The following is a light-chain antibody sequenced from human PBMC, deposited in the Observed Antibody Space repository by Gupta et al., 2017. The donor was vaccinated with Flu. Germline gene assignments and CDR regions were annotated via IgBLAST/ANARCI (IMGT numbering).Light chain of an antibody. V-gene: IGLV4-69*01. CDR2: LNSDGSH. CDR3: QTWGTGIRV. CDR1: SGHSSYA. J-gene: IGLJ3*02. Sequence: LVLTQSPSASASLGASFKLTCTLSSGHSSYAIAWHQQQPEKGPRYLMKLNSDGSHSKGDGIPDRFSGSSSGAERYLTISSLQSEDEADYYCQTWGTGIRVFGGGTKLTVL.